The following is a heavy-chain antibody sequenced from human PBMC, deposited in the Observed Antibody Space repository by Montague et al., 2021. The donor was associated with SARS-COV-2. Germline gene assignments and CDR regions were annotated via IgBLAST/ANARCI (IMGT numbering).Heavy chain of an antibody. V-gene: IGHV4-59*08. CDR2: IYYSGGT. J-gene: IGHJ3*02. D-gene: IGHD2-2*01. Sequence: SETLSLTCTVSGGSISSYYWSWIRQPPGKGLEWIGYIYYSGGTNYSPSLKSRVTISVDTSKNQFSLKLSSVTAADTAVYYCARRALGYCSSTSCETAFDIWGQGTMVTVSS. CDR3: ARRALGYCSSTSCETAFDI. CDR1: GGSISSYY.